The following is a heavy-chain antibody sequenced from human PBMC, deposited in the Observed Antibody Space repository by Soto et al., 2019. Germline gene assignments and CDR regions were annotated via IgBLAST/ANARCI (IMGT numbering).Heavy chain of an antibody. V-gene: IGHV3-23*01. CDR1: GFTFSSYA. CDR3: PPWGFRAWARGANPCV. CDR2: ISGSGGST. Sequence: EVQLLESGGGLVQPGGSPRLSCTASGFTFSSYAMSWVRQAPGKGLEWVSAISGSGGSTYYADSVKGRFTISRDNSKNTLYLQMNRLRAEDTAVYYCPPWGFRAWARGANPCVWGQGTTVIVAS. J-gene: IGHJ6*02. D-gene: IGHD3-10*01.